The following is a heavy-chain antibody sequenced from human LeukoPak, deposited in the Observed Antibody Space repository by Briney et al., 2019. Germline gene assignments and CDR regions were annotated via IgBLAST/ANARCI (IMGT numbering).Heavy chain of an antibody. V-gene: IGHV4-59*01. D-gene: IGHD3-22*01. J-gene: IGHJ3*02. CDR3: ARDPGPSYYYDSSGYAFDI. CDR2: IYYSGST. CDR1: GGSISSYY. Sequence: SETLSLTCTVSGGSISSYYWSWIRQPPGKGLEWIGYIYYSGSTNYNPSLKSRVTISVDTSKNQFSLKLSSVTAADTAVYYCARDPGPSYYYDSSGYAFDIWGQGTMVTVSS.